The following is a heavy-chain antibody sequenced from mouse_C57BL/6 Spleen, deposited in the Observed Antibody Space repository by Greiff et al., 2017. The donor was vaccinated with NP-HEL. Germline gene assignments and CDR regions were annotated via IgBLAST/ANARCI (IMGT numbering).Heavy chain of an antibody. D-gene: IGHD1-1*01. CDR2: IHPNSGST. CDR3: ARETVVAHWYFDV. V-gene: IGHV1-64*01. Sequence: QVQLQQPGAELVKPGASVKLSCKASGYTFTSYWMHWVKQRPGQGLEWIGMIHPNSGSTNYNQKFKGKATLTVDQSSSTAYMQLNSLTSEDSAVYYCARETVVAHWYFDVWGTGTTVTVSS. J-gene: IGHJ1*03. CDR1: GYTFTSYW.